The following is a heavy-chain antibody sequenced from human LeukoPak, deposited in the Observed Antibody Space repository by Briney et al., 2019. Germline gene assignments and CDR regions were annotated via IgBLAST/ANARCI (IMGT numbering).Heavy chain of an antibody. CDR3: ARAGYWAFDY. V-gene: IGHV3-7*03. J-gene: IGHJ4*02. CDR2: IKQDGSEK. CDR1: GFTFTCYW. D-gene: IGHD6-13*01. Sequence: GSLRLPCSGPGFTFTCYWVSWVRQASGKGLEWVAHIKQDGSEKYYVDSVKGRFTISRDNAKNSLYLQMNSLRAEDTAVYYCARAGYWAFDYWGQGTLVTVSS.